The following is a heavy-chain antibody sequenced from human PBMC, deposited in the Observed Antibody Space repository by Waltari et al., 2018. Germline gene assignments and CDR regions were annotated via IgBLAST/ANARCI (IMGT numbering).Heavy chain of an antibody. J-gene: IGHJ4*02. CDR3: AKEYSGYDLDY. V-gene: IGHV3-30*02. D-gene: IGHD5-12*01. CDR2: IRYDGSNK. CDR1: GFTFSSYG. Sequence: QVQLVESGGGVVQPGGSLRLSCAASGFTFSSYGMHWVRQAPGKGLEWVAFIRYDGSNKYYADSGKGRFTISRDNSKNTLYLQMNSLRAEDTAVYYCAKEYSGYDLDYWGQGTLVTVSS.